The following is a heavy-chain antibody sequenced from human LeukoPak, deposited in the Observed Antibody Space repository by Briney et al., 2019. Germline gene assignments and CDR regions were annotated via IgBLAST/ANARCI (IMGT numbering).Heavy chain of an antibody. CDR3: ARDLVTRLNQYYDFWRFDP. CDR2: MNPNSGNT. D-gene: IGHD3-3*01. V-gene: IGHV1-8*01. Sequence: ASVKVSCKASGYTFTSYDINWVRQATGQGLEWMGWMNPNSGNTGYAQKFQGRVTVTKNTSISTAYMELSSLRSEDTAVYYCARDLVTRLNQYYDFWRFDPWGQGTLVTVSS. CDR1: GYTFTSYD. J-gene: IGHJ5*02.